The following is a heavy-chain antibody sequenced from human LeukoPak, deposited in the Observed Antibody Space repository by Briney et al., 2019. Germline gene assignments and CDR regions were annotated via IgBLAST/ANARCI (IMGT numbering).Heavy chain of an antibody. CDR2: ISYDGSNK. CDR3: AKDAGYSGSRQPFDY. J-gene: IGHJ4*02. Sequence: GGSLRLSCAASGFTFSNYGMHWVRQAPGKGLEWVAVISYDGSNKYYADSVKGRFTISRDNFKNTLYLQMNSLRAEDTAVYYCAKDAGYSGSRQPFDYWGQGTLVTVSS. CDR1: GFTFSNYG. D-gene: IGHD1-26*01. V-gene: IGHV3-30*18.